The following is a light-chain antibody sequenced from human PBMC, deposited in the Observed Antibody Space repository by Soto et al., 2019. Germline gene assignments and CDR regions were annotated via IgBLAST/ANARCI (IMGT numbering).Light chain of an antibody. J-gene: IGKJ2*01. CDR3: QQYKVYPYT. V-gene: IGKV1-5*01. Sequence: DIQMTQSPSTLSASIGDRVTITCRASQSTNGRLAWYQQKPGRPPKLLIYDVSFLESGVPSRFSGSGSGTDFNLTISSLRPDDFATFYCQQYKVYPYTFGQGTRLDIQ. CDR2: DVS. CDR1: QSTNGR.